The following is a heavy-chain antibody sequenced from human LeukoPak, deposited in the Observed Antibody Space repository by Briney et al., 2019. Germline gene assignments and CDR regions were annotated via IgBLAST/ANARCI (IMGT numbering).Heavy chain of an antibody. J-gene: IGHJ6*03. Sequence: GGSLRLSCAASAFTFSSYGMHWVRQAPGKGLEWVAVISYDGSNKYYADSVKGRFTISRDNSKNTLYLQMNSLRAEDTAVYYCAKDYYDFWSGYYGYYYYMDVWGKGTTVTVSS. CDR2: ISYDGSNK. CDR1: AFTFSSYG. D-gene: IGHD3-3*01. CDR3: AKDYYDFWSGYYGYYYYMDV. V-gene: IGHV3-30*18.